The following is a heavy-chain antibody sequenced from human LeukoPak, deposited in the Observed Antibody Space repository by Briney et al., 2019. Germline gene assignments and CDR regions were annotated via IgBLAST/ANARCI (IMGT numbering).Heavy chain of an antibody. V-gene: IGHV3-7*01. CDR2: IKKDGSEK. J-gene: IGHJ4*02. D-gene: IGHD4-17*01. CDR3: ASQRDGDYVQ. CDR1: GITFSSYW. Sequence: GGSLRLSCAVSGITFSSYWMSWVRQAPGKGLEWVANIKKDGSEKFCVDSVKGRFSISRDNAENSLYLQMNSLRAEDTAVYYCASQRDGDYVQWGQGTLVTVSP.